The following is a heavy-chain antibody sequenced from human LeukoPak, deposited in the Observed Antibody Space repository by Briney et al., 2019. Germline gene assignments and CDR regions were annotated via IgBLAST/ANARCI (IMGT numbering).Heavy chain of an antibody. J-gene: IGHJ6*03. Sequence: SETLSLTCTVSGGSISSYYWSWIRQPPGKGLEWIGYIYTSGSTNYNPSLKSRVTISVDTSKNQFSLKLSSVTAADTAVYYCARHARGYSYGALYYYYMDVWGKGTTVTVSS. D-gene: IGHD5-18*01. CDR3: ARHARGYSYGALYYYYMDV. CDR1: GGSISSYY. V-gene: IGHV4-4*09. CDR2: IYTSGST.